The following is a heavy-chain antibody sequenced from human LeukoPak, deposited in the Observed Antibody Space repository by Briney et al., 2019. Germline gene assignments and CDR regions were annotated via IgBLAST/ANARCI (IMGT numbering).Heavy chain of an antibody. V-gene: IGHV4-4*02. CDR3: ARDQGDYGDPFETFDY. D-gene: IGHD4-17*01. J-gene: IGHJ4*02. Sequence: SGTLSLTCAVSGGSISSSNWWSWVRQPPGKGLEWIGEIYHSGSTNYNPSLKSRVTISVDTSKNQFSLKLSSVTAADTAVYYCARDQGDYGDPFETFDYWGQGTLVTVSS. CDR1: GGSISSSNW. CDR2: IYHSGST.